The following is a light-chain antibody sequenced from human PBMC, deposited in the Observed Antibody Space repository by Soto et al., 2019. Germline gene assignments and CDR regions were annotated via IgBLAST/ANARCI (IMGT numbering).Light chain of an antibody. J-gene: IGKJ1*01. CDR3: QQYNSYSPWT. CDR1: QSISSW. CDR2: KAS. Sequence: EIQMTQSPSNLSASVGDRVTITFRASQSISSWLAWYQQKPGKAPKLLIYKASSLESGVPSRFSGSGSGTEFTLTISSLQPDDFATYYCQQYNSYSPWTFGQGTKVDIK. V-gene: IGKV1-5*03.